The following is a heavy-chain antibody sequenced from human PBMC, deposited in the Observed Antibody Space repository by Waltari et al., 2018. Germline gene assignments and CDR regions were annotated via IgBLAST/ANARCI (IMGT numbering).Heavy chain of an antibody. CDR3: ARDAEPTVGALGY. CDR1: GGSIRSSNYY. V-gene: IGHV4-39*07. CDR2: INYSGNT. D-gene: IGHD3-16*01. J-gene: IGHJ4*02. Sequence: QLQVQESGPGLVKPSETLSLTCTVSGGSIRSSNYYWGWIRQPPGKGLEWIGCINYSGNTYYNPSLKIRVTISVDTSKNQLALKVYSVTAADTAVYYCARDAEPTVGALGYWGQGTLVTVSS.